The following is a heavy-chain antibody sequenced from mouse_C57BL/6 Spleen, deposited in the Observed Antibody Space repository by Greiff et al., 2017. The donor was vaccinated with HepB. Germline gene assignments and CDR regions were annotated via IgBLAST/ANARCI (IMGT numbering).Heavy chain of an antibody. D-gene: IGHD1-1*01. J-gene: IGHJ1*03. CDR1: GFTFSDYG. Sequence: DVQLVESGGGLVKPGGSLKLSCAASGFTFSDYGMHWVRQAPEKGLEWVAYISSGSSTIYYADTVKGRFTISRDNAKNTLFLQMTSLRSEDTAMYYWASPYYYGSSWYFDVWGTGTTVTVSS. CDR3: ASPYYYGSSWYFDV. CDR2: ISSGSSTI. V-gene: IGHV5-17*01.